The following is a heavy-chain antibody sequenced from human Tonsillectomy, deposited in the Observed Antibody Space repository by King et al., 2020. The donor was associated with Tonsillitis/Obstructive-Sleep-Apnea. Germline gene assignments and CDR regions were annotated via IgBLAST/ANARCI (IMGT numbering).Heavy chain of an antibody. Sequence: VQLVESGGGLVKPGGSLRLSCAASGFTFSNAWMNWVRQAPGKGLEWVGRIKSKTDGGTTDYAAPVKGRFTISRDDSKNTLYLQMNSLKTEDTAVYYCTTEPRVIVGVPAAHYYYYYGMDVWGQGTTVTVSS. CDR2: IKSKTDGGTT. CDR3: TTEPRVIVGVPAAHYYYYYGMDV. D-gene: IGHD2-2*01. J-gene: IGHJ6*02. CDR1: GFTFSNAW. V-gene: IGHV3-15*07.